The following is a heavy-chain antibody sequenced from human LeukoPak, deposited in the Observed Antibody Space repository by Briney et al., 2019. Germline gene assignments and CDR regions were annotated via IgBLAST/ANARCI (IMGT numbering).Heavy chain of an antibody. D-gene: IGHD3-22*01. CDR2: ISYDGSNE. Sequence: PGGSLRLSCAASGFTFSSYVMHWVRQAPGKGLEWVAIISYDGSNEYYADSVKGRFTISRDNSKNTLYLQMNSLRAEDTAVYYCARDSGYDSSGYSPFDYWGQGTLVTVSS. V-gene: IGHV3-30*14. CDR3: ARDSGYDSSGYSPFDY. J-gene: IGHJ4*02. CDR1: GFTFSSYV.